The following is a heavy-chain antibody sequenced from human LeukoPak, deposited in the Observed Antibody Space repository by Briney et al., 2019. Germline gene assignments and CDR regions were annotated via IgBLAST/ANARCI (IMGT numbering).Heavy chain of an antibody. CDR2: IRSKANSYAT. CDR3: VPRYCSSTSCEDY. D-gene: IGHD2-2*01. V-gene: IGHV3-73*01. CDR1: GFTFSGSA. J-gene: IGHJ4*02. Sequence: GGSLRLSCAASGFTFSGSAMHWVRQASGKGLEWVGRIRSKANSYATAYAASVKGRFTISRDNAKNSLYLQMNSLRPEDSAVYYCVPRYCSSTSCEDYWGQGTLVTVSS.